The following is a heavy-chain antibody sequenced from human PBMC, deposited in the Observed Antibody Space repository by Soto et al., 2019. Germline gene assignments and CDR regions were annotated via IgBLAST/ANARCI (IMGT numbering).Heavy chain of an antibody. CDR1: GGTFSSYA. D-gene: IGHD3-9*01. V-gene: IGHV1-69*06. J-gene: IGHJ6*02. CDR2: IIPIFGTA. Sequence: SVKVSCKASGGTFSSYAISWVGQAPGQGREWMGGIIPIFGTANYAQKFQGRVTITADKSTSTAYMELSSLRSEDTAVYYCARASNYDILTGYSRGGLNSSYGMDLWGQGTTVTVSS. CDR3: ARASNYDILTGYSRGGLNSSYGMDL.